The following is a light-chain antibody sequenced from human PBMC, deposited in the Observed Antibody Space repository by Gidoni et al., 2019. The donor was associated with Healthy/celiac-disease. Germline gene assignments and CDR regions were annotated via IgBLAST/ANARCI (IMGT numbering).Light chain of an antibody. CDR3: QVWDSSSEHVV. Sequence: SYVLTQPPSMSVAPGQTARITCGGDNIGTKGVHWYHQKPGQAPVLVVYDDSDRPSGIPERFSGSNSGNTATLTISRVEVGDEADYYCQVWDSSSEHVVFGGGTKLTVL. CDR2: DDS. J-gene: IGLJ2*01. CDR1: NIGTKG. V-gene: IGLV3-21*02.